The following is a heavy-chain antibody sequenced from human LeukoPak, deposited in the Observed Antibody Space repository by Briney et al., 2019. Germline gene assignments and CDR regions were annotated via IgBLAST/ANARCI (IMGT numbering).Heavy chain of an antibody. Sequence: PGESLKISCKGSGYSFTSYWIGWVRQMPGKGLEWMGIIYPGDSDTRYSPSFQGQVTISADKSISTAYLQWSSLKASDTAMYYCATSRRYSYEGYYFDYWGQGTLVTVSS. V-gene: IGHV5-51*01. D-gene: IGHD5-18*01. J-gene: IGHJ4*02. CDR3: ATSRRYSYEGYYFDY. CDR1: GYSFTSYW. CDR2: IYPGDSDT.